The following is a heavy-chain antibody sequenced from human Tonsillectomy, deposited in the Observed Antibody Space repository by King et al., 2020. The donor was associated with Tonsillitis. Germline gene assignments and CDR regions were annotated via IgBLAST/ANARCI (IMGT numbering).Heavy chain of an antibody. CDR3: AKDLFWLRSTVTTPFDY. V-gene: IGHV3-30*18. D-gene: IGHD4-17*01. CDR2: ISYDGRNK. J-gene: IGHJ4*02. Sequence: VQLVESGGGVVQPGRSLRLSCAASGFTFSSYGMHWVRQAPGKGLEWGAVISYDGRNKYYADSVRGRFTISRDNSKNTLYLQMTSLRAEDTAVYYCAKDLFWLRSTVTTPFDYWGQGTLVTVSS. CDR1: GFTFSSYG.